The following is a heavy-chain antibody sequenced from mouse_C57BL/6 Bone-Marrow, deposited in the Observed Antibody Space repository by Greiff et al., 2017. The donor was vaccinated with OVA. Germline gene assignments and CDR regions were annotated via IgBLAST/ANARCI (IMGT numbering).Heavy chain of an antibody. CDR3: AREGYDLYYAMDY. J-gene: IGHJ4*01. Sequence: EVQLQQSGPELVKPGASVKISCKASGYTFTDYYMNWVKQSHGKSLEWIGDINPNNGGTSYNQKFKGKATLTVDKSSSTAYMELRSLTSEDSAVYYCAREGYDLYYAMDYWGQGTSVTVSS. CDR2: INPNNGGT. CDR1: GYTFTDYY. D-gene: IGHD2-3*01. V-gene: IGHV1-26*01.